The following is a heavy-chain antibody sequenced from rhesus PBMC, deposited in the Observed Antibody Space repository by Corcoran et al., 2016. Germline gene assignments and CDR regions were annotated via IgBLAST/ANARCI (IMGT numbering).Heavy chain of an antibody. J-gene: IGHJ2*01. CDR3: ARVVRNPYWDFDL. CDR2: IFGRSTRT. Sequence: QVQLQESGPGVVKPSETLSLTCAVSGGSISDSYRWRWLRQPPGQGLAWIGYIFGRSTRTRDNPDLNSRFNISKETSKNQCALRRSSVTAADTAGYYWARVVRNPYWDFDLWGPGTPITISS. CDR1: GGSISDSYR. V-gene: IGHV4S10*01. D-gene: IGHD2-39*01.